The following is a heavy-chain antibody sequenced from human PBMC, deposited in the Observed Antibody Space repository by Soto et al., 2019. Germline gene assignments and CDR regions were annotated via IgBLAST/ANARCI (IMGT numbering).Heavy chain of an antibody. D-gene: IGHD2-2*01. V-gene: IGHV1-46*01. CDR2: INPSGGST. CDR3: ASEYCSSTSCRPIYYYYGMDV. J-gene: IGHJ6*02. Sequence: GASVKVSCKASGYTFTSYYMHWVRQAPGQGLELMGIINPSGGSTSYAQKFQGRVTMTRDTSTSTVYMELSSLRSEDTAVYYCASEYCSSTSCRPIYYYYGMDVWGQGTTVTVYS. CDR1: GYTFTSYY.